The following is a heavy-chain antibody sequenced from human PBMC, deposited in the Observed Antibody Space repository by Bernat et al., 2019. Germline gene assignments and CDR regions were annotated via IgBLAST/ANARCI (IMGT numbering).Heavy chain of an antibody. CDR3: ARGKRSRPPKYYYYGMDV. CDR1: TFTSYA. V-gene: IGHV1-3*01. Sequence: TFTSYAMHWVRQAPGQRLEWIGWINAGTGNTKYSQKFQVRVTITRDTSASTAYMELSSLRSEDKAVYYCARGKRSRPPKYYYYGMDVWG. J-gene: IGHJ6*02. CDR2: INAGTGNT. D-gene: IGHD2-2*01.